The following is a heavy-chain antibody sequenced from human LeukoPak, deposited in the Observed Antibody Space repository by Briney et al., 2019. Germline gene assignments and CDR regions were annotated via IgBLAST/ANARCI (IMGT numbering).Heavy chain of an antibody. V-gene: IGHV1-18*01. CDR1: GYTFTSYG. D-gene: IGHD3-22*01. CDR2: ISAYNGNT. Sequence: ASVKVSCKASGYTFTSYGISWVRQAPGQGLEWMGWISAYNGNTNYAQKLQGRVTMTTDTSTSTAYMELRSLRSDDTAVYYCARAHYYDSSGPTTGAFDIWGQGTMVTVSS. CDR3: ARAHYYDSSGPTTGAFDI. J-gene: IGHJ3*02.